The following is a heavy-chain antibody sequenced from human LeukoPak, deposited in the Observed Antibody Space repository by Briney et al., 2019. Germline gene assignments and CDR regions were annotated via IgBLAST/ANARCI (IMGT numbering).Heavy chain of an antibody. CDR2: VYTSGST. J-gene: IGHJ4*02. CDR1: GGSISSGSFY. CDR3: ARMTYGGNSGEDLDF. Sequence: SQTLSLTCTVSGGSISSGSFYWSWIRQPAGKRLEWIGRVYTSGSTNYNPSFSSRVTISLDTSKNQFSLKLTSVTAADTAVYYCARMTYGGNSGEDLDFWGQGTLVTVSS. D-gene: IGHD4-23*01. V-gene: IGHV4-61*02.